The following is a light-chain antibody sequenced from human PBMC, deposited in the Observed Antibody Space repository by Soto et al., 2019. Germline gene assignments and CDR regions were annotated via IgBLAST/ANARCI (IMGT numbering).Light chain of an antibody. CDR2: GAS. Sequence: EIVLTQSPGTLSLSPGERVTLSCRASQSVSSGYFAWYQQKPGQAPRLLIYGASSRATGIPDRFSGSGSGTDFTLTISRLEPEDFAVYYCQQYGSSPVTFGPRTKVDIK. V-gene: IGKV3-20*01. CDR1: QSVSSGY. CDR3: QQYGSSPVT. J-gene: IGKJ3*01.